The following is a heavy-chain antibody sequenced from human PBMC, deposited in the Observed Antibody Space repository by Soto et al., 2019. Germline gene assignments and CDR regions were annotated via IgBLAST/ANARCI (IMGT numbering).Heavy chain of an antibody. CDR2: ISSSSSYI. Sequence: GGSLRLSCAASGFTFSSYSMNWVRQAPGKGLEWVSSISSSSSYIYYADSVKGRFTISRDNAKNSLYLQMNSLRAEDTAVYYCARDPDAMVRGAKDDYWGQGTLVTVSS. D-gene: IGHD3-10*01. J-gene: IGHJ4*02. V-gene: IGHV3-21*01. CDR3: ARDPDAMVRGAKDDY. CDR1: GFTFSSYS.